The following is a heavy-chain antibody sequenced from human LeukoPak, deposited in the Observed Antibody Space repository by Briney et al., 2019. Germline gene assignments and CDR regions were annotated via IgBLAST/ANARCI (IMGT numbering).Heavy chain of an antibody. CDR2: ISSSSSTI. CDR1: GFTFSSYS. CDR3: ARREYYGSGSYYW. J-gene: IGHJ4*02. V-gene: IGHV3-48*04. Sequence: GGSLRLSCAASGFTFSSYSMNWVRQAPGKGLEWVSYISSSSSTIYYADSVKGRFTTSRDNAKNSLYLQMNSLRAEDTAVYYCARREYYGSGSYYWWGQGTLVTVSS. D-gene: IGHD3-10*01.